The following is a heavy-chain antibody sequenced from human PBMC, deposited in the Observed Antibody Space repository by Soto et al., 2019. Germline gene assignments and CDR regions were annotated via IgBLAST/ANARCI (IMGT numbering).Heavy chain of an antibody. D-gene: IGHD3-3*01. CDR3: ARDLYDFWSGYSTSYYYYGMDV. CDR1: GFTFSSYG. CDR2: IWYDGSNK. Sequence: HPGGSLRLSCAASGFTFSSYGMHWVRQAPGKGLEWVAVIWYDGSNKYYADSVKGRFTISRDNSKNTLYLQMNSLRAEDTAVYYCARDLYDFWSGYSTSYYYYGMDVWGQGTTVTVSS. V-gene: IGHV3-33*01. J-gene: IGHJ6*02.